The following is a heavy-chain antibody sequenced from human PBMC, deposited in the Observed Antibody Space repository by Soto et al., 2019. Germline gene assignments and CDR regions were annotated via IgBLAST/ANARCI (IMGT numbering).Heavy chain of an antibody. Sequence: GSLRLSCAASGFTFSSYWMSWVRQAPGKGLEWVANIKEDGSEKYFVDSVKGRFTISRDNAKNSLYLQINSLRAEDTAVFYCARDRAMGGSYWRSRAFDIWGQGTMVTVSS. CDR1: GFTFSSYW. D-gene: IGHD1-26*01. CDR3: ARDRAMGGSYWRSRAFDI. V-gene: IGHV3-7*01. CDR2: IKEDGSEK. J-gene: IGHJ3*02.